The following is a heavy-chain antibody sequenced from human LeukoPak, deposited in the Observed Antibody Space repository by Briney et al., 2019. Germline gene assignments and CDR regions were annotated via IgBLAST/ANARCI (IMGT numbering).Heavy chain of an antibody. CDR3: VGPEYQLLFVY. Sequence: SETLSLTCAVYGGSLSGYYWSWIRQPPGKGLEWIGEINHSGSTNYNPSLKSRVTISVDTSKNQFSLKLSSVTAADTAVYYCVGPEYQLLFVYWGQGTLVTVSS. CDR1: GGSLSGYY. J-gene: IGHJ4*02. CDR2: INHSGST. D-gene: IGHD2-2*01. V-gene: IGHV4-34*01.